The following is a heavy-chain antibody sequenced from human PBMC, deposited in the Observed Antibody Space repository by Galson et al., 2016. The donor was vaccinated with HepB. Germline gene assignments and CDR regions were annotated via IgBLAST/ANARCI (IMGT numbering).Heavy chain of an antibody. V-gene: IGHV3-20*04. J-gene: IGHJ4*02. CDR2: INWNGGST. D-gene: IGHD4-17*01. CDR1: GFTFDAYG. Sequence: SLRLSCAASGFTFDAYGLSWVRQAPGKGLEWVSGINWNGGSTGYADSVKGRFTISRDNAKNSLYLQMNSLRAEDTALYYCARGMSHDYGVSADYWGQGTLVTVSS. CDR3: ARGMSHDYGVSADY.